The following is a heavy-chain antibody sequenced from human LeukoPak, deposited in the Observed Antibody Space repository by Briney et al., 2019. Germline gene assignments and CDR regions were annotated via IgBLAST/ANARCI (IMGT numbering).Heavy chain of an antibody. CDR3: ARDVSVDTAFDS. CDR1: GFTFSSYA. Sequence: PGRSLRLSCAASGFTFSSYAMHWVRQAPGKGLEWVAVISYDGSNKYYADSVKGRFTISRDNSKNTLYLQMNSLRAEDTAVYYCARDVSVDTAFDSWGQGTLVTVSS. J-gene: IGHJ4*02. V-gene: IGHV3-30-3*01. D-gene: IGHD5-18*01. CDR2: ISYDGSNK.